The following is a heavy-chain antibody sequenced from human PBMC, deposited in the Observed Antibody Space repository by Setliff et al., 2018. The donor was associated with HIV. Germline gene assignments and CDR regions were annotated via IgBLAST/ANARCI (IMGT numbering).Heavy chain of an antibody. J-gene: IGHJ3*01. Sequence: SETLSLTCAVYGRSFSGYYWNWIRQSPGKGLEWIGEINHSGGTNYNPSLKSRVTMSIDTSKNQFSLNVSSVTAADTAVYYCARGWGHDGFDFWCQGTMVTVSS. CDR2: INHSGGT. V-gene: IGHV4-34*01. D-gene: IGHD7-27*01. CDR3: ARGWGHDGFDF. CDR1: GRSFSGYY.